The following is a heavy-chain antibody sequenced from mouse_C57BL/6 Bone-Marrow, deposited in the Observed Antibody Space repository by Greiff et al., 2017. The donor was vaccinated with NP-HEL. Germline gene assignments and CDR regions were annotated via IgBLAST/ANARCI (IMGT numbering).Heavy chain of an antibody. Sequence: EVKLMESGAELVRPGASVKLSCTASGFNIKDDYMHWVKQRPEQGLEWIGWIDPENGDTEYASKFQGKATITADTSSNTAYLQLSSLTSEDTAVYYCTTLLLRFAYWGQGTLVTVSA. CDR1: GFNIKDDY. D-gene: IGHD1-1*01. J-gene: IGHJ3*01. CDR2: IDPENGDT. V-gene: IGHV14-4*01. CDR3: TTLLLRFAY.